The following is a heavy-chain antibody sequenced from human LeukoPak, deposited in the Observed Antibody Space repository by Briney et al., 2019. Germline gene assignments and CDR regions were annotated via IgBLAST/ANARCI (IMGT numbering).Heavy chain of an antibody. D-gene: IGHD3-22*01. J-gene: IGHJ2*01. CDR1: GFTLTNFD. V-gene: IGHV1-8*01. CDR3: ARGRRGSSGPWSWYLDL. Sequence: ASVKVSCKASGFTLTNFDINWVRQVTGQGLEWMGWMNSNTGNTGYAQEFQGRATMTRDTSIGTAYMELTNLRSEDTAVYYCARGRRGSSGPWSWYLDLWGRGTLVTASS. CDR2: MNSNTGNT.